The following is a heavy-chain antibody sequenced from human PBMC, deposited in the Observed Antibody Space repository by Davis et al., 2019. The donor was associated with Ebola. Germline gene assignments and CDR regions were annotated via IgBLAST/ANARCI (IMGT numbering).Heavy chain of an antibody. Sequence: ASVKVSCKASGYTFTGYYMHWVRQAPGQGLEWMGCINPNSGGTNYAEKFQDWVTVTRDTAISTAYMELSRLRSNDTAVYWCGGGGGAGLDSWGQGTLVTVSS. J-gene: IGHJ4*02. V-gene: IGHV1-2*04. CDR3: GGGGGAGLDS. D-gene: IGHD3-16*01. CDR1: GYTFTGYY. CDR2: INPNSGGT.